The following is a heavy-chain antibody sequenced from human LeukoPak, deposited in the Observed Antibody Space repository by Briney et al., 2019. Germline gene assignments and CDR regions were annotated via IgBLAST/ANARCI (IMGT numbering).Heavy chain of an antibody. J-gene: IGHJ4*02. D-gene: IGHD3-22*01. V-gene: IGHV3-23*01. CDR2: ISASGGRT. CDR1: GFTFSHDW. CDR3: VEGGAPSYYDGSGDAYFDY. Sequence: GGSLRLSCAASGFTFSHDWMSWVRQAPGKGLEGVSVISASGGRTSYADSVKGRFTVSRDNSKNTLYLQMNSLRAEDTAVYFCVEGGAPSYYDGSGDAYFDYWGQGTLVTVSS.